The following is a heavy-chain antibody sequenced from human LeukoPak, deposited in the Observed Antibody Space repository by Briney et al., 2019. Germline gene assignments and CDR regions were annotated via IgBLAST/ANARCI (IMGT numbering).Heavy chain of an antibody. J-gene: IGHJ4*02. D-gene: IGHD5-18*01. V-gene: IGHV4-38-2*01. Sequence: SETLSLTCAVSGYSISSGYYWGWIRQPPGKGLEWIGSIYHSGSTYYNPSLKSRVTISVDTSKNQFSLKLSSVTAADTAVYYCARHVLRNTAMAELFDYWGQGTLVTASS. CDR2: IYHSGST. CDR1: GYSISSGYY. CDR3: ARHVLRNTAMAELFDY.